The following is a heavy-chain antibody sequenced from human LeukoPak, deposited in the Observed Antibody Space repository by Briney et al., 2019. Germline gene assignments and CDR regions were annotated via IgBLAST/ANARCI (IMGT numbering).Heavy chain of an antibody. J-gene: IGHJ4*02. Sequence: ASVTVSCKASVYTFTSYGISWVRQAPGQGLEWMGWISAYNGNTNYAQKLQGRVTMTTDTSTSTAYMELRSLRSDDTAVYYCARDSYVVATLRHFDYWGQGTLVTVSS. CDR3: ARDSYVVATLRHFDY. D-gene: IGHD5-12*01. CDR1: VYTFTSYG. V-gene: IGHV1-18*01. CDR2: ISAYNGNT.